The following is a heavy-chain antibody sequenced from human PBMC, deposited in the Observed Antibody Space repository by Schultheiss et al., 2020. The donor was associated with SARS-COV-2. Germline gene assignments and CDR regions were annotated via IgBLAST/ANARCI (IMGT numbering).Heavy chain of an antibody. V-gene: IGHV4-59*01. CDR3: ATEVRGSGWFDP. J-gene: IGHJ5*02. D-gene: IGHD3-10*01. CDR2: VYYSGST. Sequence: SETLSLTCTVSGGSISSYYWSWIRQPAGKGLEWVGYVYYSGSTISNPSLKSRVTMSIDTSKNQFSLSLRSVTAADTAVYYCATEVRGSGWFDPWGQGTLVTVSS. CDR1: GGSISSYY.